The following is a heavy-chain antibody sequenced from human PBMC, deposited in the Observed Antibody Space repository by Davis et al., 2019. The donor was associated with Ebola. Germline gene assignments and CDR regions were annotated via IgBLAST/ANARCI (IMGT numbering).Heavy chain of an antibody. Sequence: SVKVSCKASGGTFSSYAISWVRQAPGQGLEWMGRIIPILGIANYAQKFQGRVTITRDTSASTAYMELSSLRSEDTAVYYCARDHYYDYYFNYWGQGTLVTVSS. CDR1: GGTFSSYA. CDR2: IIPILGIA. V-gene: IGHV1-69*04. CDR3: ARDHYYDYYFNY. D-gene: IGHD3-3*01. J-gene: IGHJ4*02.